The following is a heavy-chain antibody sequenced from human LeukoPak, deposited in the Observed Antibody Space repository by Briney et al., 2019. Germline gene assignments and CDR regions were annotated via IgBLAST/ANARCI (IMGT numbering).Heavy chain of an antibody. CDR2: IAYGGTYT. D-gene: IGHD2/OR15-2a*01. CDR1: GFTFSDYA. J-gene: IGHJ6*02. Sequence: GGSLRLSCAASGFTFSDYAMHWVRQAPGKGLEWVAVIAYGGTYTHHTDSLKGRFTISRDNSRDTLYLQINSLRPEDTALYYCARNKAITAFFGMDVWGQGATIIVSS. V-gene: IGHV3-30*03. CDR3: ARNKAITAFFGMDV.